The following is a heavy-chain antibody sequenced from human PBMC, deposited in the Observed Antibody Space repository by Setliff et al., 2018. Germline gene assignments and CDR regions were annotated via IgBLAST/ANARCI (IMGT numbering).Heavy chain of an antibody. CDR1: GFTFSTHA. CDR3: VTDPPNSGWSFDC. D-gene: IGHD6-19*01. J-gene: IGHJ5*01. Sequence: SLRLSCGASGFTFSTHAMHWVRQAPGKGLEWVAMIWSDGINKFYGGPVKGRFIVSRDNSKNTVFLQMNDLRVEDTAVYYCVTDPPNSGWSFDCWGQGTPVPSP. V-gene: IGHV3-33*03. CDR2: IWSDGINK.